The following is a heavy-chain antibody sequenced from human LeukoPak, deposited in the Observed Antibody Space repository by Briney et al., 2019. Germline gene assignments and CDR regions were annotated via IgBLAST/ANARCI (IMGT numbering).Heavy chain of an antibody. J-gene: IGHJ6*03. CDR1: GGSFSGYY. Sequence: SETLSLTCAVYGGSFSGYYWSWIRQPPGKGLEWIGEINHSGSTNYNPSLKSRVTISVDTSKNQFSLKLSSVTAADTAVYYCAKDTSRRERIAILGVMSRGYMDAWGRGTTVTVSS. CDR3: AKDTSRRERIAILGVMSRGYMDA. D-gene: IGHD3-3*01. CDR2: INHSGST. V-gene: IGHV4-34*01.